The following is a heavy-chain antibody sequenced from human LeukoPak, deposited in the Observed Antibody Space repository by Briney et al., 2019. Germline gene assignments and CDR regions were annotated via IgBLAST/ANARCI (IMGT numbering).Heavy chain of an antibody. CDR3: ARMVIRAYCSGGNCYEHASDI. CDR2: IYYSGSS. CDR1: GGSISTYY. J-gene: IGHJ3*02. V-gene: IGHV4-59*08. Sequence: SETLSLTCSVSGGSISTYYWSWIRQPPGKGLEWIGYIYYSGSSNYNPSLKSRVTISVDTSKNQFSLKLSSVTAADTAVYYCARMVIRAYCSGGNCYEHASDIWGQGTMVTVSS. D-gene: IGHD2-15*01.